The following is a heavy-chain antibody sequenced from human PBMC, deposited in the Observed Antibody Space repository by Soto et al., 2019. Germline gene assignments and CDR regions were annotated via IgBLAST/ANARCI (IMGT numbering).Heavy chain of an antibody. CDR1: GGSISSYY. V-gene: IGHV4-59*01. CDR3: ATIAVAGTVYFDY. Sequence: SETLSLTCTVSGGSISSYYWSWIRQPPGKGLEWIGYIYYSGSTNYNPSLKSRVTISVDTSENQFSLKLSSVTAADTAVYYCATIAVAGTVYFDYWGQGTLVTVSS. J-gene: IGHJ4*02. D-gene: IGHD6-19*01. CDR2: IYYSGST.